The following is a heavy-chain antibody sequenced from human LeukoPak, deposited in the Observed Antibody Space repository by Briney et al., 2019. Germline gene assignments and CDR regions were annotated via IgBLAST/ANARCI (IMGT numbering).Heavy chain of an antibody. CDR2: INHSGST. V-gene: IGHV4-34*01. Sequence: TSETLSLTCAVYGVSFSGYQWSWIRQSPGKGLEWIGEINHSGSTNYNPSLKSRVTISVDTSKSQFSLKLSSVAAADTAVYYCARERDGYKSGIGYYYCYMDVWGKGTTVTVSS. CDR3: ARERDGYKSGIGYYYCYMDV. D-gene: IGHD5-24*01. CDR1: GVSFSGYQ. J-gene: IGHJ6*03.